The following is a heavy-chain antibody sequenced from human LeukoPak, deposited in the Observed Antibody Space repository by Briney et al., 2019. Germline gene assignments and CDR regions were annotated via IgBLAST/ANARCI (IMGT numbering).Heavy chain of an antibody. J-gene: IGHJ4*02. CDR3: ARAGYIFSTY. D-gene: IGHD1-1*01. CDR1: GFTFDDYA. V-gene: IGHV3-9*01. CDR2: ISWKSGTI. Sequence: PGRSLRLSCAASGFTFDDYAMHWVRRPPGKGLEWVSSISWKSGTIGYADSVKGRFTISRDNAKNSLYLQMNSLRAEDTAVYYCARAGYIFSTYWGQGTLVTVSS.